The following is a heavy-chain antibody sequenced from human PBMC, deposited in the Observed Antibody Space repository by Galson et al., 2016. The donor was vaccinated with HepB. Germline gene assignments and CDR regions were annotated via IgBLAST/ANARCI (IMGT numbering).Heavy chain of an antibody. CDR2: ISVDGNNK. V-gene: IGHV3-30*09. CDR3: AREGFSSCRAGTFDI. Sequence: SLRLSCAASGFLLRGSVIHWVRQAPGKGLEWVALISVDGNNKPFADYVKGRFAISRDNYQNTVDLQMNSLRTEDSAVYYCAREGFSSCRAGTFDIWGQGTLVSVS. D-gene: IGHD6-19*01. CDR1: GFLLRGSV. J-gene: IGHJ3*02.